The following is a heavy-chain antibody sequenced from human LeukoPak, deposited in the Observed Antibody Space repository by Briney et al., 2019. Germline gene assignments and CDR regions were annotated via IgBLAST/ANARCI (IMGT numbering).Heavy chain of an antibody. CDR2: IYYSGST. CDR3: ARSLSGYSYGPFDY. CDR1: GGSISSSSYY. Sequence: PSETLSLTCTVSGGSISSSSYYWGWIRQPPGKGLEWIGSIYYSGSTYYNPSLKSRVTISVDTSKNQFSLKLSSVTAADTAVYYCARSLSGYSYGPFDYWGQGTLVTVSS. D-gene: IGHD5-18*01. J-gene: IGHJ4*02. V-gene: IGHV4-39*07.